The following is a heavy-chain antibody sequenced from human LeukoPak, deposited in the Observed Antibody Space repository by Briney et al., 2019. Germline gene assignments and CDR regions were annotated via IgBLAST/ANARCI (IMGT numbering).Heavy chain of an antibody. V-gene: IGHV3-23*01. CDR2: ISGGGGVT. CDR1: GFSFSSYA. Sequence: PGGSLRLSCAASGFSFSSYAMTWVRQAPGKGLEWVSTISGGGGVTNYADSVKGRFIISRDNSKNTLYLQMNSLRAEDTAVYYCAKETVVVTHNWFDPWGQGTLVTVSS. D-gene: IGHD2-21*02. J-gene: IGHJ5*02. CDR3: AKETVVVTHNWFDP.